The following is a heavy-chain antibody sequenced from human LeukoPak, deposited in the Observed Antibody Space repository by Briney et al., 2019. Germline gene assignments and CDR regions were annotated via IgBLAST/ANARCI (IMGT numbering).Heavy chain of an antibody. V-gene: IGHV5-51*01. J-gene: IGHJ4*02. CDR1: GYSFTSYW. CDR2: IYPGDSDT. D-gene: IGHD5-12*01. CDR3: ARLFSVINIVGFDY. Sequence: GESLKISCKGFGYSFTSYWIGWVRQMPGKGLGWMGIIYPGDSDTRYSPSFQGQVTISADKSISSAYLQWSSLKASDTAIYYCARLFSVINIVGFDYWGQGTLVTVSS.